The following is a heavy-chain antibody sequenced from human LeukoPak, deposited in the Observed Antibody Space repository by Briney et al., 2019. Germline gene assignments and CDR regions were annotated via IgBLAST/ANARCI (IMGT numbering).Heavy chain of an antibody. CDR2: IYYSGST. D-gene: IGHD5-18*01. CDR3: ARARGYSYGPYYYGMDV. J-gene: IGHJ6*02. Sequence: PSETLSLTCTVSGGSISSYYWSWIRQPPGKGLEWIGYIYYSGSTNYNPSLKSRVTISVDTSKNQFSLKLGSVTAADTAVYYCARARGYSYGPYYYGMDVWGQGTTVTVSS. V-gene: IGHV4-59*01. CDR1: GGSISSYY.